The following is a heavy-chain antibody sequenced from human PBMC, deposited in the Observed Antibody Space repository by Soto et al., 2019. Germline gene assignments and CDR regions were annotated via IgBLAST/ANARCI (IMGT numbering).Heavy chain of an antibody. CDR1: GYTFTSYA. CDR3: ASSGGGITIFEVDKPYYYYMDV. J-gene: IGHJ6*03. Sequence: QVQLVQSGAEVKKPGASVKVSCKASGYTFTSYAMHWVRQAPGQRLEWMGWINAGNGNTKYSQKFQGRVTITRDTSGSTAYMSVGSLRSEDTAVYYCASSGGGITIFEVDKPYYYYMDVWGKGTTVTVSS. D-gene: IGHD3-3*01. V-gene: IGHV1-3*01. CDR2: INAGNGNT.